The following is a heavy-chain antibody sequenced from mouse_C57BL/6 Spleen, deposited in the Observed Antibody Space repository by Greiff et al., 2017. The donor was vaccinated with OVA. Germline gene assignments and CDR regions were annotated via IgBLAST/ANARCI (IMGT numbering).Heavy chain of an antibody. V-gene: IGHV1-53*01. J-gene: IGHJ4*01. CDR2: IDPSNGGT. CDR1: GYTFTSYW. Sequence: VQLQQSGTELVMPGASVKLSCKASGYTFTSYWMHWVKQRPGQGLEWIGDIDPSNGGTNYNEKFKSKATLTVDKSSSTAYMQLSSLTSEDSAVYYCARYDNDEAMDYWGQGTSVTVSA. D-gene: IGHD2-4*01. CDR3: ARYDNDEAMDY.